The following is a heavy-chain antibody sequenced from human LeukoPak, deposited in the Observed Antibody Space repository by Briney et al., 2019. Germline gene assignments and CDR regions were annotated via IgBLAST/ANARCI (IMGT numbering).Heavy chain of an antibody. CDR2: IYYSGST. CDR1: GGSTSSYY. J-gene: IGHJ5*02. D-gene: IGHD3-9*01. Sequence: SETLSLTCTVSGGSTSSYYWSWIRQPPGKGLEWIGYIYYSGSTNYNPSLKSRVTISVDTSKNQFSLKLSSVTAADTAVYYCARLTGLSGDILTWGQGTLVTVSS. V-gene: IGHV4-59*08. CDR3: ARLTGLSGDILT.